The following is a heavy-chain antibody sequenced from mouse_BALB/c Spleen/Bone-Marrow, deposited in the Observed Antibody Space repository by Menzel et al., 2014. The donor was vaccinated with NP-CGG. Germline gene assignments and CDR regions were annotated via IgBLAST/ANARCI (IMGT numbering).Heavy chain of an antibody. Sequence: VQLQQSGAELVRPGSSVKISCKASGYPFSSYWMSWVKQRPGQGLEWIGQIYPGDGETNYNGKFKGNATLTADKSSSTAYMQLISLTSEDSAVYFCARKYGDYGGQGTTLTVSS. V-gene: IGHV1-80*01. CDR2: IYPGDGET. J-gene: IGHJ2*01. CDR3: ARKYGDY. D-gene: IGHD2-10*02. CDR1: GYPFSSYW.